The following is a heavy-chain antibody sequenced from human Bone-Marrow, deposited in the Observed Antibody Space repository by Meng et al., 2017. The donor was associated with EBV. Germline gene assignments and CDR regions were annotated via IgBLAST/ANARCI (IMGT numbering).Heavy chain of an antibody. V-gene: IGHV4-30-2*01. CDR3: ARGGYGGNPLDY. Sequence: LQEPGPGLVKPSGPLSLTCAVSGGSISSGGYSWSWIRQPPGKGLEGIGYIYHSGSTYYNPSLKSRVTISVDRSKNQFSLKLSSVTAADTAVYYCARGGYGGNPLDYWGQGTLVTVSS. CDR2: IYHSGST. CDR1: GGSISSGGYS. J-gene: IGHJ4*02. D-gene: IGHD4-23*01.